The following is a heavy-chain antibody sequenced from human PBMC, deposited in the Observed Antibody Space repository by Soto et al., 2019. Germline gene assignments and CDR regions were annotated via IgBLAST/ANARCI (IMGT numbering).Heavy chain of an antibody. V-gene: IGHV4-59*08. CDR2: IYYSGST. CDR1: GGSISSYY. CDR3: ARQGSYSLRD. Sequence: SETLSLTCTVSGGSISSYYWSWIRQPPGKGLEWIGYIYYSGSTNYNPSLKSRVTISVDTSKNQFSLKLSSVTAAYTAVYYCARQGSYSLRDWGQGTLVTVSS. J-gene: IGHJ4*02. D-gene: IGHD1-26*01.